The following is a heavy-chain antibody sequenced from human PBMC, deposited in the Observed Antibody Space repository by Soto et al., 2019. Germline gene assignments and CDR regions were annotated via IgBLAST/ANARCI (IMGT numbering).Heavy chain of an antibody. CDR1: GGSISSYY. D-gene: IGHD3-10*01. CDR3: ARLFGARGYFDY. V-gene: IGHV4-59*08. J-gene: IGHJ4*02. Sequence: TLSLTCTVSGGSISSYYWSWIRQPPGKGLEWIGYIYYSGSTNYNPSLKSRVTISVDTSKNQFSLKLSSVTAADTAVYYCARLFGARGYFDYWGQGTLVTVSS. CDR2: IYYSGST.